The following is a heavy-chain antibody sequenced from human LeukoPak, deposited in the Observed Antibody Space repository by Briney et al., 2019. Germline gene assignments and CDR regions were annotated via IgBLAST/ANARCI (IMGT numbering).Heavy chain of an antibody. CDR1: GFTFSSYG. CDR3: ARDSLMTTVTGVGY. D-gene: IGHD4-17*01. Sequence: GGSLRLSCAASGFTFSSYGMSWVRQAPGKGLEWVANIKQDGSEKYYVDSVKGRFTISRDNAKNSLYLQMNSLRAEDTAVYYCARDSLMTTVTGVGYWGQGTLVTVSS. CDR2: IKQDGSEK. V-gene: IGHV3-7*01. J-gene: IGHJ4*02.